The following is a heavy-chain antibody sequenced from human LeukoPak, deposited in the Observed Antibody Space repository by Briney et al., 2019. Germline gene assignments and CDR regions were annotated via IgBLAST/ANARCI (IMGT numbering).Heavy chain of an antibody. D-gene: IGHD3-9*01. CDR2: IYYSGST. Sequence: SETLSLTCTVSGGSISSYYWGWIRQPPGKGLEWIGSIYYSGSTYYNPSLKSRVTISVDTSKNQFSLKLSSVTAADTAVYYCAREYYDILTGYYKYFDYWGQGTLVTVSS. CDR3: AREYYDILTGYYKYFDY. CDR1: GGSISSYY. J-gene: IGHJ4*02. V-gene: IGHV4-39*02.